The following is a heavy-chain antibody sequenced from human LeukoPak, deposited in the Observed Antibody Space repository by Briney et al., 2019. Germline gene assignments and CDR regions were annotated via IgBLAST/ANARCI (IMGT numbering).Heavy chain of an antibody. CDR2: ISSGDRT. D-gene: IGHD3-9*01. J-gene: IGHJ4*02. V-gene: IGHV3-23*01. Sequence: GGSLRLSCATSGFTFSSYAMTWVPQAPGKGLEWVAGISSGDRTFHAESGKCRFTISRDKSKDTLYLQMNSLRAEDTAVYYCAKDATASPYFHWFDNWGQGTQVIVSS. CDR1: GFTFSSYA. CDR3: AKDATASPYFHWFDN.